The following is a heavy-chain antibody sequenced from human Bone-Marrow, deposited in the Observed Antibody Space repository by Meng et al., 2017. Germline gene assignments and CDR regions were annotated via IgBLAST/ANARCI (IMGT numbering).Heavy chain of an antibody. CDR2: IYYSGST. CDR3: ARVSLQATIAAAGVVWFDP. V-gene: IGHV4-31*03. Sequence: QVQLQESGPGLVKPSQTMCLTCTVSGGAISSGGYYWSWIRQHPGKGLEWIGYIYYSGSTYYNPSLKSRVTISVDKSKNQFSLKLSSVTAADTAVYYCARVSLQATIAAAGVVWFDPWGQGTLVTVSS. J-gene: IGHJ5*02. D-gene: IGHD6-13*01. CDR1: GGAISSGGYY.